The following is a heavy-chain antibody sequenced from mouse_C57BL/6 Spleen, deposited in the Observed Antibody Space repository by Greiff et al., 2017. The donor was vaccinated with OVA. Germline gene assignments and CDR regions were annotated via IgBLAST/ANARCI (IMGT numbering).Heavy chain of an antibody. CDR3: ARGVLRRGDGYSMDY. CDR2: FHPYNDDT. J-gene: IGHJ4*01. Sequence: VQLQQSGAELVKPGASVKMSCKASGYTFTTYPIEWMKQNHGKSLEWIGNFHPYNDDTKYNEKFKGKATLTVEKSSSTVYLELRRLTSDDSADYYCARGVLRRGDGYSMDYWGQGTSVTVSS. V-gene: IGHV1-47*01. D-gene: IGHD1-1*01. CDR1: GYTFTTYP.